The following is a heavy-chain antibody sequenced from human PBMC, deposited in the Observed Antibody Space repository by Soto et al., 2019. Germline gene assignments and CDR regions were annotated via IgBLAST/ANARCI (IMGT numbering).Heavy chain of an antibody. CDR2: IYYSGST. Sequence: SETLSLTCTVSGCYISSYGWSWIRQPPGKGLEWIGYIYYSGSTNYNPSLKSRVTISVDTSKNQFSLKLSSVTAADTAVYYCARSGGEVEMATTPLLAPPASAALSFDYWGQGTLVTVSS. D-gene: IGHD3-16*01. J-gene: IGHJ4*02. CDR3: ARSGGEVEMATTPLLAPPASAALSFDY. CDR1: GCYISSYG. V-gene: IGHV4-59*01.